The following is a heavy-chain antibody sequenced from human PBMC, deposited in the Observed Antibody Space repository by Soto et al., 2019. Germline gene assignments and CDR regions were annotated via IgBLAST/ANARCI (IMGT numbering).Heavy chain of an antibody. J-gene: IGHJ6*02. D-gene: IGHD6-13*01. CDR3: ARPKAYSSSWYNYYGMDV. CDR2: IYPGDSET. V-gene: IGHV5-51*01. CDR1: GYSFDSFW. Sequence: VESLKISCKGSGYSFDSFWICWVRQMNGKGLEWMGLIYPGDSETRYSPSFQGQVTISADKSTNTAYLQWSSLKASDTAMYYCARPKAYSSSWYNYYGMDVWGQGTTVTVSS.